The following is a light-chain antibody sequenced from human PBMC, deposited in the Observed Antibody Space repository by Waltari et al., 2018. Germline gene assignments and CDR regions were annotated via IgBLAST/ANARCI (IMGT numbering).Light chain of an antibody. CDR2: EDN. CDR3: QSYDSSNPWV. V-gene: IGLV6-57*03. J-gene: IGLJ3*02. CDR1: SGSIATHY. Sequence: NFMLPQPHSVSESPGKTVTISCTRSSGSIATHYVPRYQQRPGSAPTTVIFEDNQRPSGVPDRFSGSIDSSSNSASLTISGLKTEDEADYYCQSYDSSNPWVFGGGTKLTVL.